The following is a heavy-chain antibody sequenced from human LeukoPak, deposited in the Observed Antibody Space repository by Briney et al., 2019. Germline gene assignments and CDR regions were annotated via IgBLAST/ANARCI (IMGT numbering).Heavy chain of an antibody. J-gene: IGHJ4*02. CDR2: IYYSGST. D-gene: IGHD2-15*01. CDR3: ARQAVVVAALLDY. CDR1: GGSISSSSYY. Sequence: KASQTLSLTCTVSGGSISSSSYYWGWIRQPPGKGLEWIGNIYYSGSTYYNPSLMSRVTISVDTSKNHFSLKLSSVTAADTAVYYCARQAVVVAALLDYWGQGTLVTVSS. V-gene: IGHV4-39*01.